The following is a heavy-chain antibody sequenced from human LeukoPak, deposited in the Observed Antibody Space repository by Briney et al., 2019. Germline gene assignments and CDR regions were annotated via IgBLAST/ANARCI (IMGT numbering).Heavy chain of an antibody. CDR2: INHSGST. J-gene: IGHJ6*02. CDR3: ARRSLRYCSGGSCYNYYYYGMDV. D-gene: IGHD2-15*01. Sequence: SETLSLTCAVYGGSFSGYYWSWIRQPPGKGLEWIGEINHSGSTNYNPSLKSRVTISVGTSKNQFSLKLSSVTAADTAVYYCARRSLRYCSGGSCYNYYYYGMDVWGQGTTVTVSS. V-gene: IGHV4-34*01. CDR1: GGSFSGYY.